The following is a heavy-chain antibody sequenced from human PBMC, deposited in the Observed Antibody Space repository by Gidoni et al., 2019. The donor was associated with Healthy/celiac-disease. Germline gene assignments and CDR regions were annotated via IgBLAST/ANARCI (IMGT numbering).Heavy chain of an antibody. CDR1: GGSFSGYY. V-gene: IGHV4-34*01. CDR2: INHSGST. D-gene: IGHD3-22*01. J-gene: IGHJ4*02. CDR3: ARAGRVHYYDSSGYYAY. Sequence: QVQLQQWGAGLLKPSETLSLTCAVYGGSFSGYYWSWIRQPPGKGLEWIGEINHSGSTNYNPSLKSRVTISVDTSKNQFSLKLSSVTAADTAVYYCARAGRVHYYDSSGYYAYWGQGTLVTVSS.